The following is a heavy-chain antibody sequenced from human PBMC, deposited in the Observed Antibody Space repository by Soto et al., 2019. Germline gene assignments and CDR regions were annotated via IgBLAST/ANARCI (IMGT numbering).Heavy chain of an antibody. CDR1: GFSLSNARMG. J-gene: IGHJ5*02. CDR2: IFSNDEK. CDR3: AGYSYDYNWFDP. Sequence: SGPTLVNPTETLTLTCTVSGFSLSNARMGVSWIRQPPGKALEWLAHIFSNDEKSYSTSLKSRLTISKDTSKSQVVLTMTNMDPVDTATYYCAGYSYDYNWFDPWGQGTLVTVSS. D-gene: IGHD5-18*01. V-gene: IGHV2-26*01.